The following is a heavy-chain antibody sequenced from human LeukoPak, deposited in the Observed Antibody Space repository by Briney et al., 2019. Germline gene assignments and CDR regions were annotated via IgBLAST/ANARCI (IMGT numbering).Heavy chain of an antibody. J-gene: IGHJ5*02. CDR2: ISGGGGST. D-gene: IGHD2-2*01. CDR1: GFTFSSYT. CDR3: AKIDGSLGYCSSTSCYDGWFDP. Sequence: GGSLRLSCAASGFTFSSYTMNWVRQAPGEGLEWVSAISGGGGSTYYADSVKGRFTISRDNSKNTLYLQMNSLRADDTAVYYCAKIDGSLGYCSSTSCYDGWFDPWGQGTLVTVSS. V-gene: IGHV3-23*01.